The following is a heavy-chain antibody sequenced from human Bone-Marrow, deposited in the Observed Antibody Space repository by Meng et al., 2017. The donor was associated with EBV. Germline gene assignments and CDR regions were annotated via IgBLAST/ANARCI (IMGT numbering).Heavy chain of an antibody. CDR2: INPNSGDT. J-gene: IGHJ4*02. D-gene: IGHD4-17*01. V-gene: IGHV1-2*06. CDR3: ARVRHDFGDHGLDF. CDR1: DNTFLGYQ. Sequence: QGHVVQSGAHSKKPGASVTVSWTHADNTFLGYQMHWVRQAPGQGLEWMGRINPNSGDTIYEQKFQGRVTMTRDTSISTAYMELSRLRSDDTAVYYCARVRHDFGDHGLDFWGQGTLVTVSS.